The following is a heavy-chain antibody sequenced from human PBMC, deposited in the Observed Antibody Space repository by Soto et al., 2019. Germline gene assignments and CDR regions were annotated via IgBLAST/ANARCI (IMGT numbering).Heavy chain of an antibody. CDR2: INPNSGGT. Sequence: ASVKVSCKASGYTFTGYYMHWVRQAPGQGLEWMGWINPNSGGTNYAQKFQGRVTMTRDTSISTAYMELSRLRSDDTAVYYCARDGYGDYQYYYYYGMDVWGQGTTVTVYS. J-gene: IGHJ6*02. V-gene: IGHV1-2*02. CDR3: ARDGYGDYQYYYYYGMDV. D-gene: IGHD4-17*01. CDR1: GYTFTGYY.